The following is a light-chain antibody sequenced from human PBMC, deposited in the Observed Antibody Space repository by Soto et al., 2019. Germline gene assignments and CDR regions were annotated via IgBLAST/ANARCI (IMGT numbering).Light chain of an antibody. CDR2: STN. J-gene: IGLJ3*02. V-gene: IGLV1-44*01. CDR3: AAWDDSLNGQGV. Sequence: QSVLTQPPSASGTPGQRVTISCSGSSSNIGSNTVSWYQQLPGTAPKLLIYSTNQRPSRVPDRFSGSKSGTSASLAISGLQSEDEADYYCAAWDDSLNGQGVFGGGTKVTVL. CDR1: SSNIGSNT.